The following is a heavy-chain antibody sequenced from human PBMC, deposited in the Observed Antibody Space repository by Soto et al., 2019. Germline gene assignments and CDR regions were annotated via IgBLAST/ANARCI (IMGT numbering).Heavy chain of an antibody. Sequence: PSETLSLTCAVYGGSFSVYYWRWIRHPPGKGLEWIGEINHSGSTNYNPSLKSRVTISVDTSKNQFSLKLSSVTAADTAVYYCARGQRITIFGVVKNGMDVWGQGTTVTVSS. V-gene: IGHV4-34*01. CDR1: GGSFSVYY. CDR2: INHSGST. J-gene: IGHJ6*02. D-gene: IGHD3-3*01. CDR3: ARGQRITIFGVVKNGMDV.